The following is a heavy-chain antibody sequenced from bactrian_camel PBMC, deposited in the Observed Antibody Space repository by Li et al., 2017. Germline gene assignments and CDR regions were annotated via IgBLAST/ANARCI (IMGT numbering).Heavy chain of an antibody. V-gene: IGHV3S53*01. CDR2: IDSDGST. CDR3: AADPSFYGLGTTPRY. D-gene: IGHD5*01. CDR1: EYSSSYC. Sequence: VQLVESGGGKVETGGPLTISCSYSEYSSSYCLAWFRQAEGKEREGVAAIDSDGSTRYTDSVKGRFTISKDNAKNTLYLQMNSLKPEDTAMYYCAADPSFYGLGTTPRYWGQGTQVTVS. J-gene: IGHJ4*01.